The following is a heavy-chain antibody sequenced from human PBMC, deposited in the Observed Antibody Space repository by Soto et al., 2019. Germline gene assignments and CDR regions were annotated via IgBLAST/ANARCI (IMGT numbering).Heavy chain of an antibody. D-gene: IGHD3-10*01. CDR1: GYTFTCYG. CDR2: ISAYNGTT. V-gene: IGHV1-18*04. CDR3: ARRVAEYGSPYFDY. J-gene: IGHJ4*02. Sequence: APVQVSCQASGYTFTCYGLSWVRQAPGQGLEWMGWISAYNGTTNYAQKLQGRVTMTTDTSTSTAYRELRSLRSDDTAVYYRARRVAEYGSPYFDYWGKGTLVTVSS.